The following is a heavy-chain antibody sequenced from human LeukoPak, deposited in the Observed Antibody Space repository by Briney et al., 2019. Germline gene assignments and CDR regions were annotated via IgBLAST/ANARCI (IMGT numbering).Heavy chain of an antibody. CDR3: ARDGIVVVPAARRYFQH. V-gene: IGHV3-30*02. Sequence: GGSLTLSCAASGYTFSSYGMHWVRQAPGKGLEWVAYIKYDGTSQKYADSVKGRFSISRDNSKSTLYLQMNSLRAEDTAVYYCARDGIVVVPAARRYFQHWGQGTLVTVSS. J-gene: IGHJ1*01. CDR1: GYTFSSYG. CDR2: IKYDGTSQ. D-gene: IGHD2-2*01.